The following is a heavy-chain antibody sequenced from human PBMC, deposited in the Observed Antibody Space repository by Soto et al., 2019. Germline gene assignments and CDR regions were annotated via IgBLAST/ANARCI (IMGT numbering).Heavy chain of an antibody. CDR1: GYTFTGYY. V-gene: IGHV1-2*04. D-gene: IGHD2-15*01. J-gene: IGHJ5*02. CDR3: ARGLGYCSGGSCYSDEWFDP. CDR2: INPNSGGT. Sequence: GASVKVSCKASGYTFTGYYMHWVRQAPGQGLEWMGWINPNSGGTNYAQKFQGWVTMTRDTSISTAYMELSRLRSDDTAVYYCARGLGYCSGGSCYSDEWFDPWGQGTLVTVSS.